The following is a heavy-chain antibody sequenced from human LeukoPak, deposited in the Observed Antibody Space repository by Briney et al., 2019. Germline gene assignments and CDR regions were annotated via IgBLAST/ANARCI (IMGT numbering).Heavy chain of an antibody. J-gene: IGHJ4*02. CDR3: AKGYCSSISCYFDY. V-gene: IGHV3-30*18. CDR2: ISYDGSNK. CDR1: GFTFSNYG. Sequence: GRSLRLSCTASGFTFSNYGMHWVRQAPGKGLEWVAVISYDGSNKYYADSVKGRFTISRDNSKSTLYQQMNSLRAEDTAVYYCAKGYCSSISCYFDYWGQGTLVTVSS. D-gene: IGHD2-2*01.